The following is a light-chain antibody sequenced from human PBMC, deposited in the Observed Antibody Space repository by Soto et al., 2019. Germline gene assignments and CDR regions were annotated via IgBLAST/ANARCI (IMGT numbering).Light chain of an antibody. Sequence: DIQMTQSPSSLSASVGDRVTITCRASQSISSYLNWYQQKPGKAPKLLIYAASSLQSGVPSRFSGSGSRTDFTITISRLQPEDLSTYYCQQSYRTPSFTFGQGTKLEIK. CDR1: QSISSY. J-gene: IGKJ2*01. CDR2: AAS. CDR3: QQSYRTPSFT. V-gene: IGKV1-39*01.